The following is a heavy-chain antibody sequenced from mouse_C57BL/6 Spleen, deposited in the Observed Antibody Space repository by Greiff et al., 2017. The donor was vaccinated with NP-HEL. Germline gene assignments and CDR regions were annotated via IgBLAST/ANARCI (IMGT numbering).Heavy chain of an antibody. CDR3: AREDAMVTSTVDY. CDR1: GYTFTSYW. D-gene: IGHD2-2*01. V-gene: IGHV1-59*01. Sequence: QVHVKQPGAELVRPGTSVKLSCKASGYTFTSYWMHWVKQRPGQGLEWIGVIDPSDSYTNYNQKFKGKATLTVDTSSSTAYMQLSSLTSEDSAVYYCAREDAMVTSTVDYWGQGTTLTVSS. J-gene: IGHJ2*01. CDR2: IDPSDSYT.